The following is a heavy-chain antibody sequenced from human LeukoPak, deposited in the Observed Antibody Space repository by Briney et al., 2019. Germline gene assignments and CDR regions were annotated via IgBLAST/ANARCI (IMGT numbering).Heavy chain of an antibody. Sequence: GASVKVSCKASGGTFSSYAISWVRQAPGQGLEWMGGIIPIFGTANYAQKFQGRVTITADKSTSTAYMELSSLRSEDTAVYYCATDLLGGSLDAFDIWGQGTMVTVSS. CDR2: IIPIFGTA. V-gene: IGHV1-69*06. D-gene: IGHD1-26*01. J-gene: IGHJ3*02. CDR3: ATDLLGGSLDAFDI. CDR1: GGTFSSYA.